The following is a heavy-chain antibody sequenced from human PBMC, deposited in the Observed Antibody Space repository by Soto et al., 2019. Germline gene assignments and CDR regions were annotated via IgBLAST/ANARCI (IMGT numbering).Heavy chain of an antibody. CDR3: ARDGISWNSGSYYYYYYYMDV. V-gene: IGHV3-30*04. CDR1: GFTFSSYA. CDR2: ISYDGSNK. D-gene: IGHD1-26*01. J-gene: IGHJ6*03. Sequence: GGSLRLSCAASGFTFSSYAMHWVRQAPGKGLEWVAVISYDGSNKYYADSVKGRFTISRDNSKNTLYLQMNSLRAEDTAVYYCARDGISWNSGSYYYYYYYMDVWGKGTTVTVSS.